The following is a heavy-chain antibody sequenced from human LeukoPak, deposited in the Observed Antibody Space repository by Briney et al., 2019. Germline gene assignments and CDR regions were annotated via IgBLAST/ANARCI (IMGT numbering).Heavy chain of an antibody. CDR2: ISFDAKDK. V-gene: IGHV3-30*03. J-gene: IGHJ1*01. CDR3: ARSRVVTTPGPS. D-gene: IGHD1-14*01. Sequence: PGGSLRLSCAASGFTFSSYWMSWVRQAPGKGLEWVAVISFDAKDKYYADSVKGRFTISRDNSNNTLFLQVNSLRPEDTAVYYCARSRVVTTPGPSWGQGTLVTVSS. CDR1: GFTFSSYW.